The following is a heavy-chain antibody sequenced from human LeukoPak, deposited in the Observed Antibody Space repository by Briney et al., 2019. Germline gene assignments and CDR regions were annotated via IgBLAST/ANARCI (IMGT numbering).Heavy chain of an antibody. Sequence: SETLSLTCTVSGGSISSYYWSWIRQPPGKGLEWIGYIYYSGNTNYNPSLKSQVTISVDTSKNQFSLKLNSVTAADTAVYYCARYCSGGSCYSYFDYWGQGTLVTVSS. CDR2: IYYSGNT. D-gene: IGHD2-15*01. CDR1: GGSISSYY. CDR3: ARYCSGGSCYSYFDY. V-gene: IGHV4-59*01. J-gene: IGHJ4*02.